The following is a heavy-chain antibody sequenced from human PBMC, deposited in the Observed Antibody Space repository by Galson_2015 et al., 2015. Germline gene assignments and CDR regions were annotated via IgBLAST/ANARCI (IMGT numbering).Heavy chain of an antibody. CDR3: ARLTVTTGVPNWFDP. Sequence: SLRLSCAASGFTVSSNYMSWVRQAPGKGLEWVSVIYSGGSTYYADSVKGRFTISRDNSKNTLYLQMNSLRAEDTAVYYCARLTVTTGVPNWFDPWGQGTLVTVSS. V-gene: IGHV3-53*01. CDR1: GFTVSSNY. CDR2: IYSGGST. D-gene: IGHD4-17*01. J-gene: IGHJ5*02.